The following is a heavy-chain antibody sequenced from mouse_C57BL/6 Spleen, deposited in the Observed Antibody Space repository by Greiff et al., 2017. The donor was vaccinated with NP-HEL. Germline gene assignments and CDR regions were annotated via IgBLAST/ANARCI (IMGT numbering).Heavy chain of an antibody. CDR3: AREGIYDGYYGGYFDV. J-gene: IGHJ1*03. CDR2: INPNNGGT. D-gene: IGHD2-3*01. CDR1: GYTFTDYN. V-gene: IGHV1-22*01. Sequence: EVQLVESGPELVKPGASVKMSCKASGYTFTDYNMHWVKQSHGKSLEWIGYINPNNGGTSYNQKFKGKATLTVNKSSSTAYMELRSLTSEDSAVYYCAREGIYDGYYGGYFDVWGTGTTVTVSS.